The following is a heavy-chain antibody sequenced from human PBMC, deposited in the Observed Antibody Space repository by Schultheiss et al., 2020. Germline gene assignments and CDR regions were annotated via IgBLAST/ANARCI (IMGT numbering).Heavy chain of an antibody. V-gene: IGHV4-61*01. J-gene: IGHJ6*02. D-gene: IGHD6-6*01. Sequence: SETLSLTCTVSGGSVSSGSYYWSWIRQPPGKGLEWIGYIYYSWSTNYNPSLKSRVTISVDTSKNQFSLKLSSVTAADTAVYYCARSSPGYSSSLYYYYGMDVWGQGTTVTVSS. CDR2: IYYSWST. CDR1: GGSVSSGSYY. CDR3: ARSSPGYSSSLYYYYGMDV.